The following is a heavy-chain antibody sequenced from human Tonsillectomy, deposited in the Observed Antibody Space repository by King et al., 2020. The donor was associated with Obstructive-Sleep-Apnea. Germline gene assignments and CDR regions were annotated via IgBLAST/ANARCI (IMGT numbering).Heavy chain of an antibody. J-gene: IGHJ6*02. Sequence: VQLVESGGGVVQPGRSLRLSCAASGFTFSSYAMHWVRQAPGKGLEWVAVISYDGSNKYYADSVKGRFTISRDNSKNTLYLQMNSLRAEDTAVYYCARDGSSSWYYYYYGMDVWGQGTTVTVSS. V-gene: IGHV3-30*04. D-gene: IGHD6-13*01. CDR3: ARDGSSSWYYYYYGMDV. CDR1: GFTFSSYA. CDR2: ISYDGSNK.